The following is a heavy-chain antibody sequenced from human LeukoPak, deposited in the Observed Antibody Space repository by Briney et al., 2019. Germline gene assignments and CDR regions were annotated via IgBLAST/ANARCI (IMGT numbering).Heavy chain of an antibody. CDR1: GFTFSSYW. D-gene: IGHD6-6*01. J-gene: IGHJ3*02. V-gene: IGHV3-7*01. Sequence: PGGSLRLSCAASGFTFSSYWMSWVRHAPGKGLEWVANIKQDGSEKYYVDSVKGRFTISRYNAKNSLYLQMNSLRAEDTAVYYCARSIAARRGGAFDIWGQGTMVTVSS. CDR3: ARSIAARRGGAFDI. CDR2: IKQDGSEK.